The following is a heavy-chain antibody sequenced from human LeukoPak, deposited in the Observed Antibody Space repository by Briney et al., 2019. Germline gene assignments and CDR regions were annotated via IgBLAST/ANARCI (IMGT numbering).Heavy chain of an antibody. V-gene: IGHV1-46*01. CDR2: INPSGGST. CDR3: ARERIIDYYGSGSYSDY. J-gene: IGHJ4*02. D-gene: IGHD3-10*01. CDR1: GYTFTGYY. Sequence: ASVKVSCKASGYTFTGYYMHWVRQAPGQGLEWMGIINPSGGSTSYAQKFQGRVTMTRNTSTSTVYMELSSLRSEDTAVYYCARERIIDYYGSGSYSDYWGQGTLVTVSS.